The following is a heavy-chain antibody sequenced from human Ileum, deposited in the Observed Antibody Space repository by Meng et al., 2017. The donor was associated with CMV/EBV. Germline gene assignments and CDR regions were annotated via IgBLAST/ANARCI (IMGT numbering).Heavy chain of an antibody. CDR2: ISSSGSAI. V-gene: IGHV3-48*03. Sequence: GESLKISCAASGFTFSSYEMNWVRQAPGKGLEWVLYISSSGSAIYYADSVKGRFTISRDNAKNSLYLQMNSLRAEDTAVYYCARDAYSYDSSGYFKGDYWGQGTLVTVSS. J-gene: IGHJ4*02. D-gene: IGHD3-22*01. CDR3: ARDAYSYDSSGYFKGDY. CDR1: GFTFSSYE.